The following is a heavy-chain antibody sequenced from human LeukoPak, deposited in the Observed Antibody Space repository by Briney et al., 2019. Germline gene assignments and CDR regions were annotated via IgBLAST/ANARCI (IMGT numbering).Heavy chain of an antibody. Sequence: GGSLRLSCAASGFTFSNAWMSWVRQAPGKGLEWVGRIKSISDDGTIDYAAPVKGRFTISRDDSKNTLYLQMNSLKTEDTAMYYCTTRPRRPGIAAAGTTTTQGGYWGQGTLVTVSS. J-gene: IGHJ4*02. V-gene: IGHV3-15*01. D-gene: IGHD6-13*01. CDR3: TTRPRRPGIAAAGTTTTQGGY. CDR2: IKSISDDGTI. CDR1: GFTFSNAW.